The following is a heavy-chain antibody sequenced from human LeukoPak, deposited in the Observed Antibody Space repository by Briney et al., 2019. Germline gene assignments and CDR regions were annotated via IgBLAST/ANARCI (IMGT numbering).Heavy chain of an antibody. CDR1: GFTFSSYA. Sequence: GGSLRLSCAASGFTFSSYAMSWVRQAPGKGLGWVSAISGGGGSTYYADSVKGRFTISRDNSKNTLYLQMNSLRAEDTAVYYCARGRSGYYYDYWGQGTLVTVSS. J-gene: IGHJ4*02. V-gene: IGHV3-23*01. CDR2: ISGGGGST. D-gene: IGHD3-22*01. CDR3: ARGRSGYYYDY.